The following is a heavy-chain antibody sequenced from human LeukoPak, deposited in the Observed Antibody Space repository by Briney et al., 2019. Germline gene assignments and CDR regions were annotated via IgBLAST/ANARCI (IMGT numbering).Heavy chain of an antibody. CDR3: ARLGYTYGYAFDA. CDR2: YSGNT. CDR1: GGSISTYY. D-gene: IGHD5-18*01. Sequence: SETLSLTCTVSGGSISTYYWSWIRQPPGKGLEWIGYYSGNTNYNPSLKSRVTISVDTSKNQFSLKLSSVIAADTAVYYCARLGYTYGYAFDAWGQGTLVTVSS. V-gene: IGHV4-59*12. J-gene: IGHJ4*02.